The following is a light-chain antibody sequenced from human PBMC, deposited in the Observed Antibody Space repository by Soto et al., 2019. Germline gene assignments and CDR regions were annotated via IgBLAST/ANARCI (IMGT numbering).Light chain of an antibody. CDR3: QSYDSSLSAVV. CDR1: SSNIGAGYV. CDR2: GNT. V-gene: IGLV1-40*01. J-gene: IGLJ2*01. Sequence: QSVLTQPPSVSGAPGRRVTISCTGSSSNIGAGYVVHWYQHLPGTAPKLLIYGNTNRPSGVPDRFSGSKSGTSASLAITGLQAEDEADYYCQSYDSSLSAVVFGGGTKLTVL.